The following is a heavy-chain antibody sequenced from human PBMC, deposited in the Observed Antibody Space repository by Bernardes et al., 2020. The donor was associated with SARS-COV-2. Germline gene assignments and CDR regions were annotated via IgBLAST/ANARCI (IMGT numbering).Heavy chain of an antibody. D-gene: IGHD4-17*01. V-gene: IGHV3-64D*06. CDR3: VKDRGTVTTLGELFDY. CDR1: GFTFSNYA. CDR2: ISTNGGST. J-gene: IGHJ4*02. Sequence: GGSLRLSCSASGFTFSNYAMHWVRQAPGKGLEYVSAISTNGGSTYYADSVRGRFTISRDNYKNTLYLQMSSLRAEDTAVYYCVKDRGTVTTLGELFDYWGQGTLVTVSS.